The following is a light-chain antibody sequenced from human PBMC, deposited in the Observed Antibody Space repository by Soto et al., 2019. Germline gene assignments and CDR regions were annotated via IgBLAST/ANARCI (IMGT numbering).Light chain of an antibody. CDR1: QALATAN. V-gene: IGKV3-20*01. CDR2: AVS. J-gene: IGKJ1*01. CDR3: QMYGISRT. Sequence: TVLTQSPGTLSLSPGKEPPPSCRAVQALATANLPWYQQKLGQPPRLLIYAVSSRATGIPDRFSGSGSETDFTLTISRLEQEDFAVYFCQMYGISRTFGQGTKVEI.